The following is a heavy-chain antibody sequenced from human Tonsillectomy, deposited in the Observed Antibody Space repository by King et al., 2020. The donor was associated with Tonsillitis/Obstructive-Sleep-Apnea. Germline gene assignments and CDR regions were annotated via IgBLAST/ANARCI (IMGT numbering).Heavy chain of an antibody. J-gene: IGHJ6*03. CDR1: GFTFNIFS. CDR3: ARNPYVHDYGDYEAFGYMDV. V-gene: IGHV3-48*02. Sequence: VQLVESGGGLVQPGGSLRLSCAASGFTFNIFSMNWVRQAPGKGLEWVSYISTSSWTIYYADSVKGRFTISSDNTKNSLYLQMDRLRDEDTAVYYCARNPYVHDYGDYEAFGYMDVWGKGTTVTVSS. D-gene: IGHD4/OR15-4a*01. CDR2: ISTSSWTI.